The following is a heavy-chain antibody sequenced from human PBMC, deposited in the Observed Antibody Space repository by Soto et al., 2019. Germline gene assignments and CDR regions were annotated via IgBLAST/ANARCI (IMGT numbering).Heavy chain of an antibody. Sequence: GGSLRLSCAQSGFTFRSYYMSWLRRAPGKGLEWVSYISSSGSTIYYADSVKGRFTISRDNAKNSLYLQMNSLRAEDTAGYYCAQAGGRRAGTPPDTFDIWGLGTTVTVSS. D-gene: IGHD6-13*01. CDR3: AQAGGRRAGTPPDTFDI. CDR2: ISSSGSTI. CDR1: GFTFRSYY. J-gene: IGHJ3*02. V-gene: IGHV3-11*01.